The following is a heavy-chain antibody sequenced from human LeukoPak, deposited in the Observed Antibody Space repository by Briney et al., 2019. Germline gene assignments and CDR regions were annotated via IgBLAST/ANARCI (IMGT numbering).Heavy chain of an antibody. CDR1: GFTFNNFG. J-gene: IGHJ4*02. D-gene: IGHD4-23*01. Sequence: GGSLRLSCAASGFTFNNFGMHWVRQARGKGLEWVAFMGYEGIHKYYADSVKGRFTISKDNSKATLYLQMNSLRPEDTAVYYCARDLHGGYSSDYWGQGTLVTVSS. CDR3: ARDLHGGYSSDY. V-gene: IGHV3-30*02. CDR2: MGYEGIHK.